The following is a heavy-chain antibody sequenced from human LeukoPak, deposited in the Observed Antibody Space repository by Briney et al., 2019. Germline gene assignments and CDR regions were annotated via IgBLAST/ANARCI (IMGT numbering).Heavy chain of an antibody. CDR1: GFTVSTYW. D-gene: IGHD2-15*01. J-gene: IGHJ4*02. Sequence: GPCLRLSCTASGFTVSTYWISCVSQPPGEGLRWVAYIIQDESEKYYVDSVKGRFTISRDNAKNSMYLQMNSLRAEDTAVYYCARDRYCSDSSCPHFDYWGQGTLVTVSS. CDR2: IIQDESEK. CDR3: ARDRYCSDSSCPHFDY. V-gene: IGHV3-7*01.